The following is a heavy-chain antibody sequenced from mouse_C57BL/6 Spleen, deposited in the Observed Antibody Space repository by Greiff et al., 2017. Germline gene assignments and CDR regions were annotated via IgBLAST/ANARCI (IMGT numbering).Heavy chain of an antibody. Sequence: EVMLVESGGGLVQPKGSLKLSCAASGFTFNTYAMHWVRQAPGKGLEWVARIRSKSSNYATYYADSVKDRFTISRDDSQSMLYLQMNNLKTEDTGMYDCVRGETAQATYYAMDDWGQGASVTVSS. V-gene: IGHV10-3*01. CDR2: IRSKSSNYAT. D-gene: IGHD3-2*02. J-gene: IGHJ4*01. CDR3: VRGETAQATYYAMDD. CDR1: GFTFNTYA.